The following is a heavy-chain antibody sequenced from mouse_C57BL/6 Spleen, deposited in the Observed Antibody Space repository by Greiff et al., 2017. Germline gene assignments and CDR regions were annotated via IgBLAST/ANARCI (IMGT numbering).Heavy chain of an antibody. CDR3: ARGTTVVARSLDY. CDR2: IDPSDSYT. D-gene: IGHD1-1*01. Sequence: VQLQQPGAELVMPGASVKLSCKASGYTFTSYWMHWVKQRPGQGLEWIGEIDPSDSYTNYNQPFKGKSTLTVDKSSSTAYIQLSSRTSEDAAVYYCARGTTVVARSLDYWGQGTTLTVSS. V-gene: IGHV1-69*01. J-gene: IGHJ2*01. CDR1: GYTFTSYW.